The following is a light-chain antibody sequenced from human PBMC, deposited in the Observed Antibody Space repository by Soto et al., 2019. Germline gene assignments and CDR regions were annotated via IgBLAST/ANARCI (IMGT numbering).Light chain of an antibody. Sequence: EIVLTQSPGTLSLSPGERATLSCWASQSVSGTYVAWYQQRPGQAPRLLIYGASSRASGIPDRFSGSGSGTDFTLSISRLKPEDYAVYYCQHYGSSPTFGPGTRVDV. CDR2: GAS. J-gene: IGKJ3*01. CDR3: QHYGSSPT. V-gene: IGKV3-20*01. CDR1: QSVSGTY.